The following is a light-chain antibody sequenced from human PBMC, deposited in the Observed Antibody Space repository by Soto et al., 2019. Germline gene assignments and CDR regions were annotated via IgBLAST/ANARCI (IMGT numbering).Light chain of an antibody. J-gene: IGKJ4*01. CDR3: QQTYSTPST. CDR1: QSISIY. CDR2: TAS. V-gene: IGKV1-39*01. Sequence: DIQMTQSPSSLSASVGDRVTITCRASQSISIYLNWYHQKPGKAPKLLIYTASSLRSGVPSRFSGSRSGTDFTLTISSLQPEDFATYYCQQTYSTPSTFGGGAKVEIK.